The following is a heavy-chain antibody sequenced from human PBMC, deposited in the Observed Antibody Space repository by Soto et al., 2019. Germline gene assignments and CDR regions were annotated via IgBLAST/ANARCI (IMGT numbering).Heavy chain of an antibody. D-gene: IGHD6-13*01. J-gene: IGHJ4*02. CDR1: GGSISSGDYY. Sequence: LSLTGTVSGGSISSGDYYWSWIRQPPGKGLEWIGYIYYSGSTYYNPSLKSRVTISVDTSKNQFSLKLSSVTAADTAVYYCASWQQQLLLFAYWGQGTLVNVS. CDR2: IYYSGST. V-gene: IGHV4-30-4*01. CDR3: ASWQQQLLLFAY.